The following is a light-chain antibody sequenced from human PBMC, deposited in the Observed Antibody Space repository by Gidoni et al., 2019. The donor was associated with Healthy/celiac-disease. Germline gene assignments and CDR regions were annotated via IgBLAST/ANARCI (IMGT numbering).Light chain of an antibody. CDR1: SSDVGGYNY. CDR2: EVS. V-gene: IGLV2-14*01. J-gene: IGLJ1*01. CDR3: SSYTSSSLYV. Sequence: QSALTPPASVSGSPGQSITISCTGTSSDVGGYNYVSWYQQHPGKAPKLMIYEVSNRPSGVSKRFSGSKSGNTASLTISGLQAEDEADYYCSSYTSSSLYVFGTGTKITVL.